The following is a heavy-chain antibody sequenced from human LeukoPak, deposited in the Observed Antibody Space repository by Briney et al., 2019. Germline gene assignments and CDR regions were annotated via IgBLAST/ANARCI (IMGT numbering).Heavy chain of an antibody. V-gene: IGHV4-34*01. D-gene: IGHD3-22*01. CDR3: ARVGSIVYYSEMWRQETVVSVF. CDR1: GGSFSGYY. Sequence: SETLSLTCAVYGGSFSGYYWSWIRQPPGQGLEWIGEINHSGSTNYNPSLKRRITISADKSKNQFSLKLSYVTAADTAVYYCARVGSIVYYSEMWRQETVVSVFWG. J-gene: IGHJ6*01. CDR2: INHSGST.